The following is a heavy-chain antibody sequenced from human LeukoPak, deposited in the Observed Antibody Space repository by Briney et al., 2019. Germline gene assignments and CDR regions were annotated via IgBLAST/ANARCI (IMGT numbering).Heavy chain of an antibody. CDR2: ISSRGSTI. V-gene: IGHV3-11*01. J-gene: IGHJ6*03. Sequence: PGGSLRLSCAASGFTFSDYYMSWIRQAPGKGLEWVSYISSRGSTIYYADSVKGRFTISRDNAKNSLYLQMNSLRAEDTAVYYCARDEPLQGYLSYYYYYKDVWGKGTTVTVSS. CDR3: ARDEPLQGYLSYYYYYKDV. CDR1: GFTFSDYY. D-gene: IGHD5-18*01.